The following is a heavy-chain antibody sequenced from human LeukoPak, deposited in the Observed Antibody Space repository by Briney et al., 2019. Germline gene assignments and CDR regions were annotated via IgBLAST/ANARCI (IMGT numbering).Heavy chain of an antibody. Sequence: ASVKVSCTASGYTFTGYYVHWVRQAPGQGLEWMGRINPNSGGTNYAQKFQGRVTMTRDTSISTAYMELSRLGSDDTAVYYCARTFGGVIAPAGNFDYWGQGTLVTVSS. V-gene: IGHV1-2*06. CDR2: INPNSGGT. CDR3: ARTFGGVIAPAGNFDY. D-gene: IGHD3-16*02. J-gene: IGHJ4*02. CDR1: GYTFTGYY.